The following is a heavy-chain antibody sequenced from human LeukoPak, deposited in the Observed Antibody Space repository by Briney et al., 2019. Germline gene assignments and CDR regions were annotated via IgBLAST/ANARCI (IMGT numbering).Heavy chain of an antibody. CDR3: ARSHRSSAYDAFDI. J-gene: IGHJ3*02. CDR1: GFIFSSYA. Sequence: GGSLRLSCAASGFIFSSYAMHWVRQAPGKGLEYVSTISSNGGSTYYANSVKGRFTISRDNSKNTLYLQMGSLRTEDMAVYFCARSHRSSAYDAFDIWGQGTMVTVSS. V-gene: IGHV3-64*01. D-gene: IGHD6-13*01. CDR2: ISSNGGST.